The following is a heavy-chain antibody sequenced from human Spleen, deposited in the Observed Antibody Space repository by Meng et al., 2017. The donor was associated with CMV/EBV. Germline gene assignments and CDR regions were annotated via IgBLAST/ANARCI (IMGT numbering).Heavy chain of an antibody. Sequence: GESLKISCAVSGFTVSSNYMSWVRQAPGKGLEWVSVIYSGGSTYYADSVKGRFTVSRDNSENILYLQMNSLRPEDTAVYYCAKGPNGHMDVWGQGTTVTVSS. D-gene: IGHD1-1*01. CDR3: AKGPNGHMDV. V-gene: IGHV3-66*01. CDR2: IYSGGST. CDR1: GFTVSSNY. J-gene: IGHJ6*02.